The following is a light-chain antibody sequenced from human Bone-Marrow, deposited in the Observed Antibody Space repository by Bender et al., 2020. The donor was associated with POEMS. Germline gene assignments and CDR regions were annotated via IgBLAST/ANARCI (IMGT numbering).Light chain of an antibody. Sequence: QSALTQPPSASGSPGQSVTISCTGTSSDVGGYNYVSWYQQHPGKAPKLIIYEVNKRPSGVPDRFSGSKSGNTASLTISGLQAEDEADYYCCSYAGTSTYMIFGGGTKLTVL. J-gene: IGLJ2*01. CDR1: SSDVGGYNY. V-gene: IGLV2-8*01. CDR2: EVN. CDR3: CSYAGTSTYMI.